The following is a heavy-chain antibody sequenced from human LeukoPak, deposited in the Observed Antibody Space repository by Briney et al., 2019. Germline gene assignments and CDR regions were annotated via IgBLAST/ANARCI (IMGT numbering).Heavy chain of an antibody. CDR1: GYTFTSCG. D-gene: IGHD2-21*01. CDR3: ARAYCGGDCYRDDY. CDR2: ISAYNGNT. V-gene: IGHV1-18*01. Sequence: ASVKVSCKASGYTFTSCGISWVRQAPGQGLEWMGWISAYNGNTNYAQKLQGRVTMTTDTSTSTAYMELRSLRSDDTAVYYCARAYCGGDCYRDDYWGQGTLVTVSS. J-gene: IGHJ4*02.